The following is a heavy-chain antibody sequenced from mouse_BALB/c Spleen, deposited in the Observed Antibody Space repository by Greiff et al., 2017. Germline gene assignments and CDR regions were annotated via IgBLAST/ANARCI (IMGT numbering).Heavy chain of an antibody. D-gene: IGHD1-1*01. J-gene: IGHJ3*01. V-gene: IGHV1S81*02. CDR3: ARSLITTVVADAY. CDR2: INPSNGRT. CDR1: GYTFTSYW. Sequence: QVQLQQSGAELVKPGASVKLSCKASGYTFTSYWMHWVKQRPGQGLEWIGEINPSNGRTNYNEKFKSKATLTVDKSSSTAYMQLSSLTSEDSAVYYCARSLITTVVADAYWGQGTLVTVSA.